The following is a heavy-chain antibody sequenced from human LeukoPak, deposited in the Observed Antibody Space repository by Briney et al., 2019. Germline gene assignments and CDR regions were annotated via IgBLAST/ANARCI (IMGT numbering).Heavy chain of an antibody. CDR3: ARRQGTTLNFDY. J-gene: IGHJ4*02. Sequence: GASVTDSFMSSLYTHSHYGLSWVRQAPAKGRAWMGLINAYNGNTNYAQNLQGRVTMTTNTCTSTAYMERRSLRSDDTAVYYCARRQGTTLNFDYWGQGTLVTVSS. D-gene: IGHD1-1*01. V-gene: IGHV1-18*01. CDR1: LYTHSHYG. CDR2: INAYNGNT.